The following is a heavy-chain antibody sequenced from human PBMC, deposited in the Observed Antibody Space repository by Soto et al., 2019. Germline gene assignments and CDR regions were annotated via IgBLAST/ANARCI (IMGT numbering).Heavy chain of an antibody. D-gene: IGHD2-15*01. J-gene: IGHJ4*02. Sequence: LRLSCAASGFTFSSYSMNWVRQAPGKGLEWVSSISSSSSYIYYADSVKGRFTISRDNAKNSLYLQMNSLRAEDTAVYYCARDPHVVVVAATPQDFDYWGQGTLVTVSS. CDR2: ISSSSSYI. CDR3: ARDPHVVVVAATPQDFDY. CDR1: GFTFSSYS. V-gene: IGHV3-21*01.